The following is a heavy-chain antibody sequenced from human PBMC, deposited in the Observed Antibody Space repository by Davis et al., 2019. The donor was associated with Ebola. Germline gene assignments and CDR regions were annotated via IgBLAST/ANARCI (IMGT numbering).Heavy chain of an antibody. Sequence: AASVKVSCKASRDTFASYTFHWVRQAPGQGLEWMGRIIPMVGFTNYAQKFQGRVTITADKSTNIVYLELNSLKSEDTAVYYCDIKGAAAGPQFEYWGQGTVVTVSS. CDR2: IIPMVGFT. CDR1: RDTFASYT. J-gene: IGHJ4*02. D-gene: IGHD6-13*01. V-gene: IGHV1-69*02. CDR3: DIKGAAAGPQFEY.